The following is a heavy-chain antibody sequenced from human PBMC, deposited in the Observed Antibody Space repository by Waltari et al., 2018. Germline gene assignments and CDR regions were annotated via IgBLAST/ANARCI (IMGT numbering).Heavy chain of an antibody. Sequence: QVQLVQSGAEVKKPGASVKVSCKASGYTFTGYYMHWVRQAPGQGLEWMGRINPNSGGTNYAQKFQGRVTMTRDTSISTAYMELSSVTAADTAVYYCARDDYGDYHAFDIWGQGTMVTVSS. J-gene: IGHJ3*02. CDR1: GYTFTGYY. CDR3: ARDDYGDYHAFDI. V-gene: IGHV1-2*06. D-gene: IGHD4-17*01. CDR2: INPNSGGT.